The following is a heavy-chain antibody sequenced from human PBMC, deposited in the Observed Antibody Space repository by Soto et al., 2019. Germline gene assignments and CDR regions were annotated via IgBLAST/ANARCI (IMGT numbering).Heavy chain of an antibody. CDR2: ISSSGYSA. D-gene: IGHD2-21*02. CDR1: GFTYNNYA. V-gene: IGHV3-23*01. J-gene: IGHJ4*02. CDR3: AKGSVVVAAKFDS. Sequence: EVQLLESGGALVQPGVSLSLSCAASGFTYNNYAMGWVRQAPGKGLEWVSAISSSGYSAYYADSVKGRFIISRDNSRNTMFLQMNKLSAEDTAVYYCAKGSVVVAAKFDSWGQGPQVTVSS.